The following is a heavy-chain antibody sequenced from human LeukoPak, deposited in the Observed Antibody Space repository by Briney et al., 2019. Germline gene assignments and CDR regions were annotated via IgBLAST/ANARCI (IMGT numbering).Heavy chain of an antibody. CDR3: ARSGFWDGYSYYYMDV. J-gene: IGHJ6*03. CDR1: GLTVSNNY. D-gene: IGHD3-3*01. V-gene: IGHV3-53*01. Sequence: GGSLRLSCAASGLTVSNNYMSWVRQAPGKGLEWVSVIYTSGHTVYADSVKGRFIISKDNSNNTLYLQMNSLRAADTAIYYCARSGFWDGYSYYYMDVWGKGTAVTVSS. CDR2: IYTSGHT.